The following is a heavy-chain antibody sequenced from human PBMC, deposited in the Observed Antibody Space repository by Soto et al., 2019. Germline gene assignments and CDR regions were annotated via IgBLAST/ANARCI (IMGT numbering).Heavy chain of an antibody. CDR1: GGSISSSNW. CDR3: ARETSSGWYYFDY. D-gene: IGHD6-19*01. Sequence: SKTLSLTCALSGGSISSSNWWSWVRQPPGKGLEWIGEIYHSGSTNYNPSLKSRVTISVDKSKNQFSLKLSSVTAADTAVYYCARETSSGWYYFDYCGQVTLVTVCS. V-gene: IGHV4-4*02. J-gene: IGHJ4*02. CDR2: IYHSGST.